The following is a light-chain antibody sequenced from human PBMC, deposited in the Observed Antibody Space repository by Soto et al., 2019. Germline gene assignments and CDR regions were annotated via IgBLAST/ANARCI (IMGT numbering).Light chain of an antibody. Sequence: QSALTQPPSVSGSPGQSVTISCTGTSSDVGSYSRVSWYQQPPGTAPKLMIYEVSNRPSGVPDRFSGSKSGNTASLTISGLQAEDEADYYCSSYTSSSTVLFGGGTKVTVL. CDR2: EVS. CDR1: SSDVGSYSR. J-gene: IGLJ3*02. V-gene: IGLV2-18*02. CDR3: SSYTSSSTVL.